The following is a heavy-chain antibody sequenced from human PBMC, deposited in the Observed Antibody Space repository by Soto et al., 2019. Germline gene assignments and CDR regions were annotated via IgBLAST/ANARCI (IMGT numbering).Heavy chain of an antibody. CDR3: AKDQAVAGRSRGPFDY. V-gene: IGHV3-23*01. D-gene: IGHD6-19*01. Sequence: PGRSLRLSCAASGFTFSSYAMSWVRQAPGKGLEWVSAISGSGGSTYYADSVKGRFTISRDNSKNTLYLQMNSLRAEDTAVYYCAKDQAVAGRSRGPFDYWGQGTLVTVSS. CDR2: ISGSGGST. J-gene: IGHJ4*02. CDR1: GFTFSSYA.